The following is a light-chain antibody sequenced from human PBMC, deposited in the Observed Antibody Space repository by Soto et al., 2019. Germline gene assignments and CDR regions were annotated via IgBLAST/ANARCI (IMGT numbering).Light chain of an antibody. Sequence: EIVLTQSPGTLSLSPGERATLSCRASQSVSSNYLAWYQQRPGQGPRLLISGASSRATGVPDRFSGSGSGTDFTLTIRRLEPEEFAVYYCQQYGNSPITFGQGTRLEIK. CDR1: QSVSSNY. V-gene: IGKV3-20*01. CDR2: GAS. CDR3: QQYGNSPIT. J-gene: IGKJ5*01.